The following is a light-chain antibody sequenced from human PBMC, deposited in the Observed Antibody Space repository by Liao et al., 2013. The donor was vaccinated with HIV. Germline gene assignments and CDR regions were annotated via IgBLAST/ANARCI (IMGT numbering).Light chain of an antibody. CDR3: QVWDSSRDPHYV. CDR2: YDS. CDR1: DIGDKS. V-gene: IGLV3-21*01. J-gene: IGLJ1*01. Sequence: SYVLTQPPSVSVAPGRTARITCGGNDIGDKSVQWFQQKPGQAPVVVIYYDSDRPAGIPERFSGSNSGNTATLTISRVEAGDEADYYCQVWDSSRDPHYVFGTGTKVTVL.